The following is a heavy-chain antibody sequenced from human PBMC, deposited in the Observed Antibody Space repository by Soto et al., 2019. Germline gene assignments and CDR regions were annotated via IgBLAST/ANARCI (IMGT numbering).Heavy chain of an antibody. Sequence: SGGSLRLSCAASGFTFSSYAMHWVRQAPGKGLEWVAVISYDGSNKYYADSVKGRFTISRDNSKNTLYLQMNSLRAEDTAVYYCARVGYSSSWYRYYYYGMDVWGQGTTVTVSS. D-gene: IGHD6-13*01. J-gene: IGHJ6*02. V-gene: IGHV3-30-3*01. CDR2: ISYDGSNK. CDR1: GFTFSSYA. CDR3: ARVGYSSSWYRYYYYGMDV.